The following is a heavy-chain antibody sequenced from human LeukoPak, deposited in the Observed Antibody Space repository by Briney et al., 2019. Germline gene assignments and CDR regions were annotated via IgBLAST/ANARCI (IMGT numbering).Heavy chain of an antibody. CDR2: INPNSGGT. V-gene: IGHV1-2*02. J-gene: IGHJ3*02. D-gene: IGHD3-3*01. CDR3: ARGPYYDFWSAEAFDI. CDR1: GYTFTGYY. Sequence: ASVKVSCKASGYTFTGYYMHWVRQSPGQGLEWMGWINPNSGGTNYAQKFQGRVTMTRDTSISTAYMELSSLRSEDTAVYYCARGPYYDFWSAEAFDIWGQGTMVTVSS.